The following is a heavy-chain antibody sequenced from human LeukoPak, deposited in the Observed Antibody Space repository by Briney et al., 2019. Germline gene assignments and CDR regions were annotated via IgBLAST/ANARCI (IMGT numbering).Heavy chain of an antibody. J-gene: IGHJ4*02. CDR2: IYYSGST. CDR3: ARAGTAARRGFDY. D-gene: IGHD6-25*01. V-gene: IGHV4-31*03. CDR1: GGSISSGGYY. Sequence: SETMSLTGTVSGGSISSGGYYWSWIRQHPGKGLEWIGYIYYSGSTYYNPSLKSRVTISVDTSKYQFSLKLSSVTAADTAVYYCARAGTAARRGFDYWGQGTLVTVSS.